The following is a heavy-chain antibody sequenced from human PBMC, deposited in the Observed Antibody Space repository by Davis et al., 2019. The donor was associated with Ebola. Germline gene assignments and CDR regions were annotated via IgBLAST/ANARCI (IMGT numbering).Heavy chain of an antibody. CDR2: ISAYNGNT. CDR1: GYTFTSYG. V-gene: IGHV1-18*01. CDR3: AREESSSSSYYYYGMDV. J-gene: IGHJ6*02. Sequence: ASVKVSCKASGYTFTSYGISWVRQAPGQGLEWMGWISAYNGNTNYAQKLQGRVTMTTDTSTSTAYMELRSLRSDDTAVYYCAREESSSSSYYYYGMDVWGQGTTVTVSS. D-gene: IGHD6-6*01.